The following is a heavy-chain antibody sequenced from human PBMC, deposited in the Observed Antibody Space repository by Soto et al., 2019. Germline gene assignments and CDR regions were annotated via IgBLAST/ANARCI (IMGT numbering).Heavy chain of an antibody. CDR3: SRDVVVGAKALNY. J-gene: IGHJ4*02. Sequence: XESLGLSCAASGFTFSNYWMTWVRQAPGKGLEWVANIKEDGSEKHYVDSVKGRFTISRDNAKNSLYLQMNSLRVEDTAVYFCSRDVVVGAKALNYWGQGALVTVSS. V-gene: IGHV3-7*01. CDR2: IKEDGSEK. D-gene: IGHD2-15*01. CDR1: GFTFSNYW.